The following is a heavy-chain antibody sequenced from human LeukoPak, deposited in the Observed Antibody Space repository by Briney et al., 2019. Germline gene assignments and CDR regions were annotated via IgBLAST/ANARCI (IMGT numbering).Heavy chain of an antibody. D-gene: IGHD3-22*01. Sequence: PSQTLSLTSTVSVGSISSGGYYWSWIRQHPGKCLEWIGYSYYRGSTYYKPSLKSRVTISVDKYKNQLSLKLSSVTAADPTVYYCARAQHDSSGYYFGLDYWGQGTLVTVSS. V-gene: IGHV4-31*03. CDR3: ARAQHDSSGYYFGLDY. CDR1: VGSISSGGYY. J-gene: IGHJ4*02. CDR2: SYYRGST.